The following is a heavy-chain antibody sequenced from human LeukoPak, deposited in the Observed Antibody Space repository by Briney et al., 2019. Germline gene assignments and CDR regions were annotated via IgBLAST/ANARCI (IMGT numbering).Heavy chain of an antibody. J-gene: IGHJ4*02. CDR1: GGTFSSYA. V-gene: IGHV1-69*05. Sequence: SVKVSCKASGGTFSSYAISWVRQAPGQGLEWMGGIIPIFGTANYAQKFQGRVTITTDESTSTAYMVLSSLRSEDTAVYYCASPAGYYDSSGNLPFDYWGQGTLVTVSS. D-gene: IGHD3-22*01. CDR3: ASPAGYYDSSGNLPFDY. CDR2: IIPIFGTA.